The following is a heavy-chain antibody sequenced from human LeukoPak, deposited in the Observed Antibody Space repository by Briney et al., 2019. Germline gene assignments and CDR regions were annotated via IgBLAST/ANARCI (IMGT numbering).Heavy chain of an antibody. Sequence: SETLSLTCTVSGGSISTYYWSWVRQPPGKGLEWIGYIYYSGSTNYNPSLKSRVTISVDKSKNLFSLKLSSVTAADTAVYYCARDTTVTGHFDYWGQGTLVTVPS. CDR1: GGSISTYY. CDR2: IYYSGST. J-gene: IGHJ4*02. CDR3: ARDTTVTGHFDY. V-gene: IGHV4-59*01. D-gene: IGHD4-17*01.